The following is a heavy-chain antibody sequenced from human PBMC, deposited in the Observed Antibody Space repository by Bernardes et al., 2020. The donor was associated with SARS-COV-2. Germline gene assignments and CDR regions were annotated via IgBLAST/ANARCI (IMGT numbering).Heavy chain of an antibody. CDR2: ISNSGSTI. J-gene: IGHJ6*02. V-gene: IGHV3-48*01. CDR1: GFTFSNYN. D-gene: IGHD3-16*01. Sequence: GGSLRLSCAASGFTFSNYNMNCVRQAPGKGLEWLSYISNSGSTIYYAGSVIGRFTISRDNAKNSLYLQVNSLRAEDTAVYYCARGGLRGSLNYYYHGLDVWGQGTTVTVSS. CDR3: ARGGLRGSLNYYYHGLDV.